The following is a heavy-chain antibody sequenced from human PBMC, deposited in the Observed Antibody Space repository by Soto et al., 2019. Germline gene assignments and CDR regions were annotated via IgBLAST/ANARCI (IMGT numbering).Heavy chain of an antibody. Sequence: PGGSLRLSCAASGFTFSSYWMHWVRQAPGKGLVWVSRINSDGSSTSYADSVKGRFTISRDNAKNTLYLQMNSLRAEDTAVYYCARQGLQWELRYNWFDPWGQGTLVTVSS. CDR3: ARQGLQWELRYNWFDP. D-gene: IGHD1-26*01. CDR1: GFTFSSYW. J-gene: IGHJ5*02. V-gene: IGHV3-74*01. CDR2: INSDGSST.